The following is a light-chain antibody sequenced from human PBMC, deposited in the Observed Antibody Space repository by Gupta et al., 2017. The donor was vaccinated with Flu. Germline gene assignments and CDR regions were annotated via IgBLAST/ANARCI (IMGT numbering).Light chain of an antibody. CDR3: QQTYTTLSRT. V-gene: IGKV1-39*01. CDR1: QTISHY. Sequence: DRVTITCRASQTISHYLHWYQQKPGKAPKLLIYTASSLQSGVPSRFSGSGSGTDFTLTISSLQPEDFATYYCQQTYTTLSRTFGQGTKVEIQ. CDR2: TAS. J-gene: IGKJ1*01.